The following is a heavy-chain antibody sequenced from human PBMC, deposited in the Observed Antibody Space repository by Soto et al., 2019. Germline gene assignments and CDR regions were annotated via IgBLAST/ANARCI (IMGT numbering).Heavy chain of an antibody. CDR2: ISGSGGST. CDR3: AKDLPTLYGPRDAFDI. D-gene: IGHD4-17*01. Sequence: PGGSLRLSCAASGFTFSSYAMSWVRQAPGKGLEWVSAISGSGGSTYYADSVKGRFTISRDNSKNTLYLQMNSLRAEDTAVYYCAKDLPTLYGPRDAFDIWGQGTMVTVSS. CDR1: GFTFSSYA. J-gene: IGHJ3*02. V-gene: IGHV3-23*01.